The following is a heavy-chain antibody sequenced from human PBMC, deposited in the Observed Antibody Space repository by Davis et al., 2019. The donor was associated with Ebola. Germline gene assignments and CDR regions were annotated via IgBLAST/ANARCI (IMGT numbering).Heavy chain of an antibody. Sequence: GGSLRLSCAASGFTFSGSAMHWVRQASGKGLEWVGRIRSKANSYATAYAASVKGRFTISRDNSKNTLYLQMNSLRAEDTAVYYCAKDGYSSSSGGLFDYWGQGTLVTVSS. CDR2: IRSKANSYAT. CDR1: GFTFSGSA. J-gene: IGHJ4*02. CDR3: AKDGYSSSSGGLFDY. V-gene: IGHV3-73*01. D-gene: IGHD6-6*01.